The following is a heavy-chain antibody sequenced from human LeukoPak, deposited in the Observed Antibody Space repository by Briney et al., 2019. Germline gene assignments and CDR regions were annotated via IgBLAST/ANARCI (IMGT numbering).Heavy chain of an antibody. Sequence: GGSLRLSCAASGFTFSSYSMNWVRQAPGKGLEWVSYISSSSSTIYYADSVKGRFTISRDNAKNSLYLQMNSLRAEDTAVYYCARVRHIAPYYFDYWGQGTLVTVSS. CDR1: GFTFSSYS. V-gene: IGHV3-48*01. CDR3: ARVRHIAPYYFDY. D-gene: IGHD2-21*01. J-gene: IGHJ4*02. CDR2: ISSSSSTI.